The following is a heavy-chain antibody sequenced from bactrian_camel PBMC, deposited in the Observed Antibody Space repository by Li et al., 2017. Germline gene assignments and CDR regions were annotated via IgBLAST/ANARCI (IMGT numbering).Heavy chain of an antibody. D-gene: IGHD4*01. CDR1: GLSTFFYSGWC. CDR2: IDADGGA. J-gene: IGHJ4*01. V-gene: IGHV3S55*01. CDR3: AADLKGAFSCFYTDYVDRYNY. Sequence: QLVESGGDSVQAGGSLKLSCTASGLSTFFYSGWCMAWFRQAPEKERERVAAIDADGGAAYADSVKGRFSISKDNARNTLYLQMNSLKPEDTAMYYCAADLKGAFSCFYTDYVDRYNYWGQGTQVTVS.